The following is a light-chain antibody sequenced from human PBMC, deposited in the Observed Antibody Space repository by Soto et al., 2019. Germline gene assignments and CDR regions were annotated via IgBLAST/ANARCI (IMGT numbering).Light chain of an antibody. J-gene: IGKJ1*01. V-gene: IGKV3-20*01. CDR3: QHYGSSPRT. CDR1: QSVSSY. CDR2: RAS. Sequence: EIVLTQSPSTLSFSPGERATLSFRASQSVSSYLAWYQQKPGQAPRLLINRASNRATGIPDRFTGSGSGTDFTLTINRLEPADFAVYYCQHYGSSPRTFGQGTKVDI.